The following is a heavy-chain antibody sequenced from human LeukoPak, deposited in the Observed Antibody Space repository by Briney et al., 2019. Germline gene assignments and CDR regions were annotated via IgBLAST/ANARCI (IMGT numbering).Heavy chain of an antibody. Sequence: GGSPRLSCAASGFTFSSYSMNWVRQAPGKGLEWVSSISSSSSYIYYADSVKGRFTISRDNAKNSLYLQMNSLRAEDTAVYYCARDVTTVVTRTLGYWGQGTLVTVSS. CDR1: GFTFSSYS. CDR2: ISSSSSYI. V-gene: IGHV3-21*01. J-gene: IGHJ4*02. D-gene: IGHD4-23*01. CDR3: ARDVTTVVTRTLGY.